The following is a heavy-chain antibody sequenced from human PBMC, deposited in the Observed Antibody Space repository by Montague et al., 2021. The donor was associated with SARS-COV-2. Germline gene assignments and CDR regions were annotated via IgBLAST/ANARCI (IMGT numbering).Heavy chain of an antibody. V-gene: IGHV4-61*01. CDR1: DGSVISTYPH. Sequence: SETLSLTCTVSDGSVISTYPHWHWVRQSPGRGLEWIGGYLFHIDTADYNASLRSRVTISVDTSKNQFSLKLTSVTAADTAFYYCTRGIDSYKTGYWGQGIQVTVSS. CDR2: LFHIDTA. CDR3: TRGIDSYKTGY. D-gene: IGHD6-13*01. J-gene: IGHJ4*02.